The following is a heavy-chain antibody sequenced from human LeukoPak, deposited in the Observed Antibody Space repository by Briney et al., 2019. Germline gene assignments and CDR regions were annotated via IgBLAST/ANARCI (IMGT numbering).Heavy chain of an antibody. CDR2: INPNSGGT. V-gene: IGHV1-2*02. Sequence: ASVKVSCKASGYTFTGYNMHWVRQAPGQGLEWMGWINPNSGGTNYAQKFQGRVTMTRDTSISTAYMELSRLRSDDTAVYYCARADSSGLFWFDPWGQGTLVTVSS. CDR3: ARADSSGLFWFDP. D-gene: IGHD6-19*01. CDR1: GYTFTGYN. J-gene: IGHJ5*02.